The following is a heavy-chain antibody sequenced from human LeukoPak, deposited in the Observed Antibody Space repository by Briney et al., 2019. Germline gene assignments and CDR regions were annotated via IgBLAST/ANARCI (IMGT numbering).Heavy chain of an antibody. CDR3: ARDLAYCGGDCYSTHYWYFDL. Sequence: PSETLFLTCTVSGVSISSGDYYWRWIRQPPGKGLEWIGYIYYSGSTYYNPSLKSRITISVDTSKNQFSPKLSSVTAADTAVYYCARDLAYCGGDCYSTHYWYFDLWGRGTLVTVSS. J-gene: IGHJ2*01. D-gene: IGHD2-21*02. CDR1: GVSISSGDYY. CDR2: IYYSGST. V-gene: IGHV4-30-4*01.